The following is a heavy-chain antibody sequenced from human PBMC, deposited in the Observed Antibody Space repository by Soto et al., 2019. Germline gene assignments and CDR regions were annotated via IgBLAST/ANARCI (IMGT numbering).Heavy chain of an antibody. D-gene: IGHD4-4*01. Sequence: GGSLRLSCATSGFTFSTYAMHWVRQSPGKGLEWVAVISFDGGNKFYADSVKGRFSISRDSSKNTLYLQMNSLRAEDTAVYYCARPTVSIHYYYAMDVWGQGTTVTVSS. V-gene: IGHV3-30*04. CDR1: GFTFSTYA. CDR2: ISFDGGNK. CDR3: ARPTVSIHYYYAMDV. J-gene: IGHJ6*02.